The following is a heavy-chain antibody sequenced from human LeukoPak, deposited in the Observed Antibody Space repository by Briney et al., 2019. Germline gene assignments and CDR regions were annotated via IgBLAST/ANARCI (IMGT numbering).Heavy chain of an antibody. CDR1: GFTFNKYS. CDR2: ISSSSTAM. V-gene: IGHV3-48*02. Sequence: GGSLRLSCAASGFTFNKYSMNWVRQAPGKGLEWLSYISSSSTAMYYADSVKGRFTTSRDNARNSLCLQMNSLRDEDTAVYYCARVLYYDSSGPSPYWGQGTLVTVSS. J-gene: IGHJ4*02. D-gene: IGHD3-22*01. CDR3: ARVLYYDSSGPSPY.